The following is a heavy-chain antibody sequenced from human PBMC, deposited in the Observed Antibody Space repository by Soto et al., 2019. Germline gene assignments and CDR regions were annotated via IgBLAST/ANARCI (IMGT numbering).Heavy chain of an antibody. Sequence: GGSLRLSCAASGFTFSSYAMSWVRQAPGKGLEWVSTISGSGGSTYYADSVKGRFTISRDNSKNTLYLQMNSLRAEDTAVYSCAKSGAPDTVITLVDYWGQGTLVTDSS. CDR2: ISGSGGST. D-gene: IGHD1-26*01. J-gene: IGHJ4*02. CDR3: AKSGAPDTVITLVDY. CDR1: GFTFSSYA. V-gene: IGHV3-23*01.